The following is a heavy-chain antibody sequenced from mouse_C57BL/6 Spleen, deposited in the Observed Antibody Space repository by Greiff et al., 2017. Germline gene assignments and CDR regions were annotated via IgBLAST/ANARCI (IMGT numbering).Heavy chain of an antibody. CDR3: ARVPLLRNYYAMDY. CDR2: ISYDGSN. Sequence: EVQLQESGPGLVKPSQSLSLTCSVTGYSITSGYYWNWIRQFPGNKLEWMGYISYDGSNNYNPSLKNRISITRDPSKNQFFLKLNSVTTEDTATYYCARVPLLRNYYAMDYWGQGTSVTVSS. CDR1: GYSITSGYY. V-gene: IGHV3-6*01. D-gene: IGHD1-2*01. J-gene: IGHJ4*01.